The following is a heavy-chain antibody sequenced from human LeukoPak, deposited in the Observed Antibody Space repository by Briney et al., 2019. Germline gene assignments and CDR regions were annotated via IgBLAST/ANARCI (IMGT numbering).Heavy chain of an antibody. CDR2: IYYSGST. CDR1: GGSVSSGSYY. CDR3: ARSRMGWTFDY. J-gene: IGHJ4*02. V-gene: IGHV4-61*01. D-gene: IGHD1-26*01. Sequence: SETLSLTCTVSGGSVSSGSYYWSWIRQPPGKGLEWIGYIYYSGSTNYNPSLKSRVTISVDTSKNQFSLKLSSVTAADTAVYYCARSRMGWTFDYWGQGTLVTVSS.